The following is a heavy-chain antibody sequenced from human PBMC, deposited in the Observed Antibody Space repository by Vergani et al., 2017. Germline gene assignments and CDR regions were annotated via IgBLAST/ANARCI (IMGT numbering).Heavy chain of an antibody. CDR1: GYTFSTYG. CDR3: ARETLPCSSTSCYRASDAFDI. Sequence: QVQLVQSGAEVKKPGASVKVSCKASGYTFSTYGISWVRQAPGQGLEWMGWISAYNGNTNYPEKFQGRVTITADESTSTAYMELSSLRSEDTAVYYCARETLPCSSTSCYRASDAFDIWGQGTMVTVSS. D-gene: IGHD2-2*02. CDR2: ISAYNGNT. J-gene: IGHJ3*02. V-gene: IGHV1-18*01.